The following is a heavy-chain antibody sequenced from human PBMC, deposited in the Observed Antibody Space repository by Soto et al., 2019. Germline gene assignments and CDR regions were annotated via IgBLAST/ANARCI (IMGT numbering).Heavy chain of an antibody. V-gene: IGHV2-70*04. D-gene: IGHD1-26*01. CDR2: IDWDDDK. Sequence: SGPTLVNPTQTLTLTCTFSGFSLSTIGVRVSWIRRPPGKALEWLSRIDWDDDKFYSTSLKTRLTVSKDTSKNQVVLTMSNMDPVDTATYYCARMVVSGSDYYLDPWGQGTLVTVSS. J-gene: IGHJ5*02. CDR3: ARMVVSGSDYYLDP. CDR1: GFSLSTIGVR.